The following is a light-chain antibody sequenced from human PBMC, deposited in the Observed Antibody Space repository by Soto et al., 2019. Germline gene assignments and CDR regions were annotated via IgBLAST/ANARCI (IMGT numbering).Light chain of an antibody. CDR1: QSVSSY. CDR3: QQRSNCPQT. Sequence: EIVLTQSPATLSLSPGERATLSCRASQSVSSYLAWYQHKPGQAPRLLIYDASNRATGIPARFSGSGSGTDFTLTISSLEPEDFAVYYCQQRSNCPQTFGQGTKLEIK. J-gene: IGKJ2*01. V-gene: IGKV3-11*01. CDR2: DAS.